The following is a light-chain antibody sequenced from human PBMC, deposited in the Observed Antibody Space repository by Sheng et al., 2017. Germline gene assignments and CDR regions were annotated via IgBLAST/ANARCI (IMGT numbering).Light chain of an antibody. Sequence: QSALTQPASVSGSPGQSITISCTGGSSDVGGYNYVSWYQRLPGKAPKLMIYDVSNRPSGVSNRFSGSKSGNTASLTISGLQVEDEAEYYCSSYTISSTLVFGGGTKVTV. CDR1: SSDVGGYNY. CDR3: SSYTISSTLV. J-gene: IGLJ3*02. V-gene: IGLV2-14*03. CDR2: DVS.